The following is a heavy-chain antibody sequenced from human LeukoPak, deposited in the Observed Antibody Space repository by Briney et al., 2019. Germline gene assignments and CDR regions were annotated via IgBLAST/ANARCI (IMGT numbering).Heavy chain of an antibody. CDR2: IYFSGNT. CDR1: GVSIRSTSYY. V-gene: IGHV4-39*01. Sequence: SSETLSLTCTVYGVSIRSTSYYWGWIRQPPGKGLEWIGSIYFSGNTYYNPSLKTRVTISIDTSKNQFSLKLTSVTAADTAIFYCASGYFVHTFDFWGQGTLGTVSS. D-gene: IGHD2-2*03. J-gene: IGHJ4*02. CDR3: ASGYFVHTFDF.